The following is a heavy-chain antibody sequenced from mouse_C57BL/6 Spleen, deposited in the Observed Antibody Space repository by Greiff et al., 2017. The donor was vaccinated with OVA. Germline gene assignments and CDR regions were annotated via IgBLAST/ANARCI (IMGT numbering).Heavy chain of an antibody. V-gene: IGHV5-17*01. CDR1: GFTFSDYG. CDR3: ASGYGYPYYYAMDD. CDR2: ISSGSSTI. J-gene: IGHJ4*01. Sequence: EVQWVESGGGLVKPGGSLKLSCAASGFTFSDYGMHWVRQAPEKGLEWVAYISSGSSTIYYADTVKGRFTISRDNAKNTLFLQMTSLRSEDTAMYYCASGYGYPYYYAMDDWGKRTSVTVAS. D-gene: IGHD2-2*01.